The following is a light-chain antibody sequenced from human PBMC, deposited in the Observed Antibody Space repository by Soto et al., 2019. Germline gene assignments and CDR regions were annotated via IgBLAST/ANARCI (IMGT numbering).Light chain of an antibody. Sequence: EIVLKQSPGTLSLSPGERATLSCRASQSVGRSYLAWYQQKPGQAPRLVIYGASTRATGIPARFSGSGSGTEFTLTISSLQSEDFAVYYCQQYNNWPTFGQGTRLEI. V-gene: IGKV3-15*01. J-gene: IGKJ5*01. CDR3: QQYNNWPT. CDR2: GAS. CDR1: QSVGRSY.